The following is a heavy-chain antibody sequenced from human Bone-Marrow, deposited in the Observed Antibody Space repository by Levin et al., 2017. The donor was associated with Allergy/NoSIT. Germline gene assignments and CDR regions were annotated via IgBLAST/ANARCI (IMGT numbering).Heavy chain of an antibody. Sequence: PSETLSLTCGVYGESFNDYYWTWIRQTPGEGLEWLGKIDHSGSTNYNPSLKSRVTMSVDTSEKQFSLRLTAVTAADTAVYFCAGARTSLTTLMWGIYDYVCYGMDVWGQGTAVTVSS. CDR1: GESFNDYY. V-gene: IGHV4-34*01. CDR3: AGARTSLTTLMWGIYDYVCYGMDV. J-gene: IGHJ6*02. CDR2: IDHSGST. D-gene: IGHD3-16*01.